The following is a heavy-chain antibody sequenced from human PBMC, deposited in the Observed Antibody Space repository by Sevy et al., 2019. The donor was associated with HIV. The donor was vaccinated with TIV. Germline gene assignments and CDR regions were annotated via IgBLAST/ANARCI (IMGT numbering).Heavy chain of an antibody. CDR1: GFSFSYYG. V-gene: IGHV3-30*03. CDR3: ARDRRMTTVTNYYYYGMDV. CDR2: ISHDGINE. Sequence: GGSLRLSCIGSGFSFSYYGIHWVRQSPGKGLDWVALISHDGINEYYADSVKGRFTISRDNAKNSLYVQMNSLRAEDKDLYYCARDRRMTTVTNYYYYGMDVWGQGTTVTVSS. D-gene: IGHD4-4*01. J-gene: IGHJ6*02.